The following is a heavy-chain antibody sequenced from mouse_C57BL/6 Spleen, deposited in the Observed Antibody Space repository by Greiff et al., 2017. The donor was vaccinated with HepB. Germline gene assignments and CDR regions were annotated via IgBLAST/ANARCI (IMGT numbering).Heavy chain of an antibody. D-gene: IGHD1-1*01. Sequence: VQRVESGPELVKPGASVKISCKASGYAFSSSWMNWVKQRPGKGLEWIGRIYPGDGDTNYNGKFKGKATLTADKSSSTAYMQLSSLTSEDSAVYFCARWSTVVADWYFDVWGTGTTVTVSS. CDR2: IYPGDGDT. CDR1: GYAFSSSW. CDR3: ARWSTVVADWYFDV. V-gene: IGHV1-82*01. J-gene: IGHJ1*03.